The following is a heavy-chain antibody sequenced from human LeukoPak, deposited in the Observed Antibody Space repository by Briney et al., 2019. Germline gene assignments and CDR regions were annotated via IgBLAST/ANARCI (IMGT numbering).Heavy chain of an antibody. V-gene: IGHV3-23*01. CDR1: GFTFSSYA. D-gene: IGHD6-19*01. CDR3: STSSGSL. J-gene: IGHJ4*02. Sequence: GGSLRLSCAASGFTFSSYAMSWVRQAPGKGLEWVSAISGSGGSTYYADSVKGRFTISRDNAKNSLYLQMNSLRDEDTAVYYCSTSSGSLWGQGTLVTVSS. CDR2: ISGSGGST.